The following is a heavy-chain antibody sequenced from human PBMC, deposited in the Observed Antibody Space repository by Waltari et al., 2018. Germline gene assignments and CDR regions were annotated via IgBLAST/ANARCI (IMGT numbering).Heavy chain of an antibody. CDR2: ISGSGVST. D-gene: IGHD4-17*01. V-gene: IGHV3-23*04. CDR1: GFTFSSYA. CDR3: AKPHGDYPRGWFDP. J-gene: IGHJ5*02. Sequence: EVQLVESGGGLVQPGGSLRLYCAASGFTFSSYALSWVRQAPGKGLEWVSAISGSGVSTYYADSVKGRFTISRDNSKNTLYLQMNSLRAEDTAVYYCAKPHGDYPRGWFDPWGQGTLVTVSS.